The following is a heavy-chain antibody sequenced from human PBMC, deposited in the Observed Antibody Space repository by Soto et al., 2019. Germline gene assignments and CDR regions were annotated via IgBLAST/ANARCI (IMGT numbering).Heavy chain of an antibody. CDR3: XXXXKGMDV. CDR1: GYTFTSYD. Sequence: QLVQSGAEVKKPGASVKVSCKASGYTFTSYDINWVRQATGQGLEWMGWMNPNSGNTGYAQKFQGRVTMTRNTSISTAYMELSSLRSEDTAXXXXXXXXKGMDVWGQGTTVTVSS. J-gene: IGHJ6*02. CDR2: MNPNSGNT. V-gene: IGHV1-8*01.